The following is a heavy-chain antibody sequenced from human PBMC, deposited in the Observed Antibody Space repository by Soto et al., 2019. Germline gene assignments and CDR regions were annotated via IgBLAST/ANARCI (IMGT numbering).Heavy chain of an antibody. V-gene: IGHV3-23*01. D-gene: IGHD2-21*02. Sequence: PGGSLRLSCAASAFTFSSYAMSWVRQAPGKGLEWVSAVSGSGDSTYYADSVKGRFTIPRDNSKNTLYLQMNSLRAEDTAVYYCAKGRASDCPGCTQDYWGQGTLVTVSS. J-gene: IGHJ4*02. CDR2: VSGSGDST. CDR3: AKGRASDCPGCTQDY. CDR1: AFTFSSYA.